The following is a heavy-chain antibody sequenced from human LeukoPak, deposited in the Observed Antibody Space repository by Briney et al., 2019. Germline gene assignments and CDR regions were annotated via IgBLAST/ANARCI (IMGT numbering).Heavy chain of an antibody. CDR2: IIPIFGTA. CDR1: GGTFSSYA. CDR3: ARIVSNRYYYYYYMDV. D-gene: IGHD1-14*01. V-gene: IGHV1-69*06. Sequence: SVKVSCKASGGTFSSYAISWVRQAPGQGLEWMGGIIPIFGTANYAQKFQGRVTITADKSTSTAYMELSSLRSEDTAVYYCARIVSNRYYYYYYMDVWGKGTTVTVSS. J-gene: IGHJ6*03.